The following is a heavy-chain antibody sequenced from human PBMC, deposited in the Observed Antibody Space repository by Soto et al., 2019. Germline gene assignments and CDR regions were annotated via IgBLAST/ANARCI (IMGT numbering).Heavy chain of an antibody. V-gene: IGHV3-23*01. D-gene: IGHD6-13*01. Sequence: EVQLLESGGGLVQPGGSLRLSCTASGFTFSRHAMTWVRQAPGKGLDWVSGLSDSGGRIYYADSVKGRFTISRDNAMNTLYLQMSTPSAGDTAIYDCAKVSSSWYAGFFGLWGQGRMVTFSP. CDR3: AKVSSSWYAGFFGL. CDR2: LSDSGGRI. CDR1: GFTFSRHA. J-gene: IGHJ1*01.